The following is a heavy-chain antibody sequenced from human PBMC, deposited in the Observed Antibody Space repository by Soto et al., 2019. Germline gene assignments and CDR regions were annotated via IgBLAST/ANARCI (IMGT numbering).Heavy chain of an antibody. J-gene: IGHJ4*02. CDR3: VTVLPHANSWFDY. D-gene: IGHD2-2*01. CDR2: IKSRTENETT. V-gene: IGHV3-15*01. CDR1: GFTFSNVW. Sequence: GGSLRLSCAASGFTFSNVWLSWFRQGPGKGLEWLGRIKSRTENETTDYASPARGRFIISRDDSKNMLYLQLNSLKSEDKDVYYCVTVLPHANSWFDYWGQGTPVTVSS.